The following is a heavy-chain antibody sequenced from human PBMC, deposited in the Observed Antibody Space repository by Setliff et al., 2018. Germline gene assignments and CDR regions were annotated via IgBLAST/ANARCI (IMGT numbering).Heavy chain of an antibody. CDR2: IYHSGST. J-gene: IGHJ6*03. D-gene: IGHD3-3*01. Sequence: SETLSLTCAVSGYSISSGYYWGWIRQPPGKGLEWIGSIYHSGSTYYNPSLKSRVTISVDTSKNQFSLKLSSVTAADTAVYYCARGIPAYDFWSGYYIGYYYYMDVWGKGTTVTVSS. CDR3: ARGIPAYDFWSGYYIGYYYYMDV. V-gene: IGHV4-38-2*01. CDR1: GYSISSGYY.